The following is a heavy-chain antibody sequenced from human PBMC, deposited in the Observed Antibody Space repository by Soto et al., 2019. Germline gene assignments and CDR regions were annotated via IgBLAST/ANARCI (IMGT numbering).Heavy chain of an antibody. V-gene: IGHV4-4*02. CDR3: ARESYNENNVGYFDL. Sequence: QVQLQESGPGLVKPSGTLSLTCAVSRGSISSSNWWSWVRQSPGKGLEWIGAMYHTGITNYSPSLRSRVTLSVYKCKHQFSLTRRSVTAAATADYYCARESYNENNVGYFDLWGRGTLVSVSS. J-gene: IGHJ2*01. CDR1: RGSISSSNW. CDR2: MYHTGIT. D-gene: IGHD2-21*01.